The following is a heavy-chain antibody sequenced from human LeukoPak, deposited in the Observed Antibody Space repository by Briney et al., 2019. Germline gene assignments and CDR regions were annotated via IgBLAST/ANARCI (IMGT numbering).Heavy chain of an antibody. CDR2: LYRDGSVT. CDR3: ARETTDYREYYFDY. CDR1: GFTFRSHW. J-gene: IGHJ4*02. V-gene: IGHV3-74*01. Sequence: GGSLRLSCAASGFTFRSHWMHWVRQAPGKGLVWVSRLYRDGSVTNYAASVKGRFTISSDNAKNTLYLQMNSLRAEDTAVYYFARETTDYREYYFDYWGQGTLVTVSS. D-gene: IGHD4-17*01.